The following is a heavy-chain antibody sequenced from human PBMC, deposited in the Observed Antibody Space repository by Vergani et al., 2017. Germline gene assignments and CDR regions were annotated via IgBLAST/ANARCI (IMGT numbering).Heavy chain of an antibody. J-gene: IGHJ4*02. CDR1: GFTFSSYL. CDR3: ARETSYYFDY. D-gene: IGHD2-2*01. Sequence: QVQLVESGGGVVQPGRSLRLSCAASGFTFSSYLMQWVRQAPGKGLEWVAVISYDVSNQYYADSVKGRFTISRDDSKNTLYLQMNSLRAEDTAVYYCARETSYYFDYWGQGTLVTVSS. CDR2: ISYDVSNQ. V-gene: IGHV3-30*03.